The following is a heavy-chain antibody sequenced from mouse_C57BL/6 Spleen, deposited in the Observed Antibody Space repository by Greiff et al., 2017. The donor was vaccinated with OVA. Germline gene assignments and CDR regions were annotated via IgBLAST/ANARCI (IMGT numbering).Heavy chain of an antibody. J-gene: IGHJ4*01. Sequence: QVQLQQPGAELVRPGSSVKLSCTASGSTFTSYWMAWVKQRPGQGLEWIGNIYPSDSENHYTHKFKDKATLTVDKSYSTAYMQLSSLTSEDSAVYYWARSGDDGSYPINARDYWGQGTSVTVSS. V-gene: IGHV1-61*01. D-gene: IGHD1-1*02. CDR2: IYPSDSEN. CDR3: ARSGDDGSYPINARDY. CDR1: GSTFTSYW.